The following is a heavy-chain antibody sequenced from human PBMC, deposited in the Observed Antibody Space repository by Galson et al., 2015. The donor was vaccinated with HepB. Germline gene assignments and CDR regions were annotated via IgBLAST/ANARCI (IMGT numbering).Heavy chain of an antibody. D-gene: IGHD3-10*01. CDR3: AREVSEGYYGSGSYYTSYNWFDP. Sequence: SLRLSCAASGFTFSSYWMSWVRQAPGKGLEWVANIKQDGSEKYYVDSVKGRFTISRDNAKNSLYLQMNSLRAEDTAVYYCAREVSEGYYGSGSYYTSYNWFDPWGQGTLVTVSS. V-gene: IGHV3-7*03. CDR2: IKQDGSEK. J-gene: IGHJ5*02. CDR1: GFTFSSYW.